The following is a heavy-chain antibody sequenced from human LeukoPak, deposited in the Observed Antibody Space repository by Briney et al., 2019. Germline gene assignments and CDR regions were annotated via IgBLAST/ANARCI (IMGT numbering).Heavy chain of an antibody. D-gene: IGHD2-2*01. Sequence: GGSLRLSCAASGFTFSSYAMSWVRQAPGKGLEWVSAISSSGHSTYYADSVKGRFTISRDNSKNTLYLQMRSLRAEDRATYYCAKRSSEDYCSTTSCSANFDYWGQGTLVTVSS. CDR3: AKRSSEDYCSTTSCSANFDY. CDR1: GFTFSSYA. J-gene: IGHJ4*02. CDR2: ISSSGHST. V-gene: IGHV3-23*01.